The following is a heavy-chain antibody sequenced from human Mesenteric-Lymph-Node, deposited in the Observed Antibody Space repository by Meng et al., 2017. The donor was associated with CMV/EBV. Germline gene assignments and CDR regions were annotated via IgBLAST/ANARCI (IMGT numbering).Heavy chain of an antibody. Sequence: ASVKVSCKASGYTFTSYYMHWVRQAPGQGLEWMGIINPSGGSTSYAQKFQSRVTMTRDTSVSTVYMELTSLKFDDTAVFYCARGGRIVGATDYWGQGTQVTVSS. V-gene: IGHV1-46*01. J-gene: IGHJ4*02. CDR2: INPSGGST. D-gene: IGHD1-26*01. CDR3: ARGGRIVGATDY. CDR1: GYTFTSYY.